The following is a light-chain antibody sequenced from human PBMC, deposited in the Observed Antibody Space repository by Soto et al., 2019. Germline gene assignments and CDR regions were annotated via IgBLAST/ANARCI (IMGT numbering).Light chain of an antibody. V-gene: IGLV2-8*01. CDR1: SSDVGGYNY. J-gene: IGLJ2*01. CDR3: SSYAGSNSVL. Sequence: QSVLTQPPSASGSPGQSVTISCTGMSSDVGGYNYVSWYQQHPGKAPKLMIYEVTTRPSGVPDRFSGSKSGNTASLTVSGLQAEDEADYYCSSYAGSNSVLFGGGTQLTVL. CDR2: EVT.